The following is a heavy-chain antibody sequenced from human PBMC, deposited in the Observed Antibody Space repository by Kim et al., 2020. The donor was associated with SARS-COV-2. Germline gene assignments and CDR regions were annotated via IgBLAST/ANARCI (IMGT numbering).Heavy chain of an antibody. Sequence: GGSLRLSCAASGFTFSSYAMHWVRQAPGKGLEWVAVISYDGSNKYYADSVKGRFTISRDNSKNTLYLQMNSLRAEDTAVYYCARDPGLYSSGWYGYYYYGMDVWGQGTTVTVSS. CDR2: ISYDGSNK. CDR1: GFTFSSYA. V-gene: IGHV3-30*04. D-gene: IGHD6-19*01. CDR3: ARDPGLYSSGWYGYYYYGMDV. J-gene: IGHJ6*02.